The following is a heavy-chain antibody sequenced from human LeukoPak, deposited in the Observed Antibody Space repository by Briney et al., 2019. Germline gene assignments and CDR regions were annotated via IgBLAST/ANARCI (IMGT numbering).Heavy chain of an antibody. CDR3: AKVSGGYPSFDY. V-gene: IGHV3-23*01. CDR2: ISGSGGST. CDR1: GFTFSSYA. D-gene: IGHD6-19*01. J-gene: IGHJ4*02. Sequence: GGSLRLSCAASGFTFSSYAMSWVRQAPGKGLEWVSAISGSGGSTHYADSVKGRFTISRDNSKNTLYLQMNSLRAEDTAVYYCAKVSGGYPSFDYWGQGTLVTVSS.